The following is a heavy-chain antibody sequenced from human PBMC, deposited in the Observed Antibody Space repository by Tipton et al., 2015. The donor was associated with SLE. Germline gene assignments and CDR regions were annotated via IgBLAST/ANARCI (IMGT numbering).Heavy chain of an antibody. CDR3: ARGSITMIVGNWFDP. J-gene: IGHJ5*02. CDR2: IYYSGST. D-gene: IGHD3-22*01. Sequence: TLSLTCTVAGGSISSYYWSWIRQPPGKGLEWIGYIYYSGSTYYNPSLKSGVTISVDTSKNQFSLKLSSVTAADTAVYYCARGSITMIVGNWFDPWGQGTLVTVSS. CDR1: GGSISSYY. V-gene: IGHV4-59*12.